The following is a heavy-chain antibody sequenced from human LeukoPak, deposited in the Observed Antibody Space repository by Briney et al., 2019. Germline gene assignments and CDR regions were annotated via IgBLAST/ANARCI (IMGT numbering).Heavy chain of an antibody. CDR2: IYYSGST. Sequence: PSETLSLTCTVSGGSISSGGYHWSWIRQHPGKGLEWIGYIYYSGSTYYNPSLKSRVTISVDTSKNQFSLKLSSVTAADTAVYYCARVRITIFGGGGMDVWGQGTTVTVSS. J-gene: IGHJ6*02. CDR1: GGSISSGGYH. CDR3: ARVRITIFGGGGMDV. D-gene: IGHD3-3*01. V-gene: IGHV4-31*03.